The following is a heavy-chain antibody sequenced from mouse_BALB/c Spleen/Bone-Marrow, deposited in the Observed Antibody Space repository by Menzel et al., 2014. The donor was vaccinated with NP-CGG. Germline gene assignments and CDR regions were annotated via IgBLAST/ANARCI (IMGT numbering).Heavy chain of an antibody. Sequence: VQLQQSGAELVRPGTSVKVSCKASGYAFTNYLIEWVKQRPGQGLEWIGVINPGSGGTNYNEKFKGKATLTADKSSSTAYMQLSSLTSDDSAAYLCARWDHAMDYWGQGTSVTVSS. CDR1: GYAFTNYL. CDR3: ARWDHAMDY. CDR2: INPGSGGT. D-gene: IGHD4-1*01. V-gene: IGHV1-54*01. J-gene: IGHJ4*01.